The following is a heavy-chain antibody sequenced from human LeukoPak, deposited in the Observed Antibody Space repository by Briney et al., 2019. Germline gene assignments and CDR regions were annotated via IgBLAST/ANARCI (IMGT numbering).Heavy chain of an antibody. V-gene: IGHV1-69*05. Sequence: SVKVSCKASGCTFSSYAISWVRQAPGQGLEWMGGIIPIFGTANYAQKFQGRVTMTRDMSTTTDYMELSSLRSEDTAVYYCARDNSVGDIAWWFDPWGQGTLVTVSP. CDR1: GCTFSSYA. CDR3: ARDNSVGDIAWWFDP. J-gene: IGHJ5*02. CDR2: IIPIFGTA. D-gene: IGHD3-16*02.